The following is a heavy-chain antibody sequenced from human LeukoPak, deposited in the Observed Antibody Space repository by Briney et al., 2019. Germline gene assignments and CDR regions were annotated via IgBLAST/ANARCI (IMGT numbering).Heavy chain of an antibody. Sequence: SETLSLTCAVYGGSFSGYYWSWIRQPPGKGLEWVGEINHSGSTNYNPSLKSRVTISVDTSKNQFSLKLSSVTAADTAVYYCARGRPMVAGIYHFDYWGQGTLVTVSS. CDR2: INHSGST. J-gene: IGHJ4*02. D-gene: IGHD6-19*01. CDR3: ARGRPMVAGIYHFDY. CDR1: GGSFSGYY. V-gene: IGHV4-34*01.